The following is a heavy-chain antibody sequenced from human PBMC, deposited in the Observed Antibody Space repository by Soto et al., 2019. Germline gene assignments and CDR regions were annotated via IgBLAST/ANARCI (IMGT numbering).Heavy chain of an antibody. CDR2: ISYDGSNK. J-gene: IGHJ6*02. Sequence: QVQLVESGGGVVQPGRSLRLSCAASGFTFSSYAMHCVRQAPGKGLEWVAVISYDGSNKYYADSVKGRFTISRDNSKNTLYLQMNSLRAEDTAVYYCARASTDIVVVVAAHSRDYYYGMDVWGQGTTVTVSS. V-gene: IGHV3-30-3*01. CDR1: GFTFSSYA. D-gene: IGHD2-15*01. CDR3: ARASTDIVVVVAAHSRDYYYGMDV.